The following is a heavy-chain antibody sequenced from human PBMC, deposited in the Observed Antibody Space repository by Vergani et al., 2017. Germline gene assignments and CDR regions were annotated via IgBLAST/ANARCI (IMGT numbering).Heavy chain of an antibody. Sequence: EVQLVQSGAEVKKPGESLKISCKGSGYSFTSYWIGWVRQMPGKGLEWMGIIYPGDSDTRYSPSFQGQVTISADKSISPAYLQWSSLKASDTAMYYCARPGSSSWEYDAFDIWGQGTMVTVSS. D-gene: IGHD6-13*01. CDR2: IYPGDSDT. CDR1: GYSFTSYW. V-gene: IGHV5-51*03. CDR3: ARPGSSSWEYDAFDI. J-gene: IGHJ3*02.